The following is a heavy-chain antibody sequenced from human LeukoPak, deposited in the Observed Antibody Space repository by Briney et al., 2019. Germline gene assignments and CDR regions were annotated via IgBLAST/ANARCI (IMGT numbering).Heavy chain of an antibody. Sequence: GGSLRLSCAASGFTFSSYGMHWVRQAPGKRLEWVAVISYDGINKYYADSVKGRFTISRDNSKNTLYLQMNSLRAEDTAVYYCAKETRLQTKRSLQPDIDYWGQGTLVTVSS. CDR3: AKETRLQTKRSLQPDIDY. CDR1: GFTFSSYG. J-gene: IGHJ4*02. D-gene: IGHD5-24*01. CDR2: ISYDGINK. V-gene: IGHV3-30*18.